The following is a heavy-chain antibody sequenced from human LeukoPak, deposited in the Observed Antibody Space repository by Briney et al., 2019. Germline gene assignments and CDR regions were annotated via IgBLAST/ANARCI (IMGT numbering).Heavy chain of an antibody. D-gene: IGHD2-21*02. V-gene: IGHV1-46*01. CDR3: ARVGATGATADN. CDR2: INPRGGST. Sequence: AASVKVSCKASGYIFTTYFMHWLPQAPGQGPEWMGIINPRGGSTDYAQKFQDRITMTSDTSTSTVYMELKSLKSEDTAVYFCARVGATGATADNWGQGTLVTVSS. CDR1: GYIFTTYF. J-gene: IGHJ4*02.